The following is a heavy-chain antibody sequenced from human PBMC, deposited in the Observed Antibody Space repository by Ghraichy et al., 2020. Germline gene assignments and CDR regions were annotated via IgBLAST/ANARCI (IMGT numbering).Heavy chain of an antibody. J-gene: IGHJ5*02. Sequence: GGSLRLSCAASGFTLGDHYMHWIRQAPGKGLEWISYISSSGSTIYYADSVRGRFAISRDNAKNSVYLQMHSLTADDTALYYWARGKSYDFWSGYPNYFDPWGQGTLVTVSS. CDR1: GFTLGDHY. V-gene: IGHV3-11*01. CDR2: ISSSGSTI. D-gene: IGHD3-3*01. CDR3: ARGKSYDFWSGYPNYFDP.